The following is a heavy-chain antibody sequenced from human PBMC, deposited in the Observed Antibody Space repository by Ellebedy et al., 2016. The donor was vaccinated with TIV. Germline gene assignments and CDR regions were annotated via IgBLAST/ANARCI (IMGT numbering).Heavy chain of an antibody. J-gene: IGHJ4*02. CDR2: IFYTGSF. Sequence: SETLSLTXTVSGDSISSSYWSWVRQPPGTGLEWIGYIFYTGSFNYNPSLKSRVTMSVDTSENQFSLTLTSVTAADTAIYYCARRASTIGNDYWGQGTLVTVSS. V-gene: IGHV4-59*08. CDR3: ARRASTIGNDY. CDR1: GDSISSSY. D-gene: IGHD4-23*01.